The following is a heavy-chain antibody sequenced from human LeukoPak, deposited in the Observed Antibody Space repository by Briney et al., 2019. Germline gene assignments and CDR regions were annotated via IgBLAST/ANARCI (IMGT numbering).Heavy chain of an antibody. CDR1: GYTFTSYG. J-gene: IGHJ5*02. CDR3: AREGNGWYLDP. CDR2: IRAYNGNT. Sequence: SSVKVSCKASGYTFTSYGISWVRQAPVQGLEWMGWIRAYNGNTNHAQKIQGRVTMTTDTSTSTAYMELRSLRSDDTAVYYCAREGNGWYLDPWGQGTLVTVSS. D-gene: IGHD6-19*01. V-gene: IGHV1-18*01.